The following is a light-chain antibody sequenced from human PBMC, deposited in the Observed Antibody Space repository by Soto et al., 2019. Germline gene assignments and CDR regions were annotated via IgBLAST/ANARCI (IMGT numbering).Light chain of an antibody. CDR1: QSVSSSY. CDR3: QQYGSSPLT. J-gene: IGKJ4*01. CDR2: GAS. Sequence: DIVLTQPPGTLSLSPGERATLSCRASQSVSSSYLAWYQQKPGQAPRLPIYGASSRATGIPDRFSGSGSGTDFTLTISSLEPEDFAVYYCQQYGSSPLTFGGGTKVEIK. V-gene: IGKV3-20*01.